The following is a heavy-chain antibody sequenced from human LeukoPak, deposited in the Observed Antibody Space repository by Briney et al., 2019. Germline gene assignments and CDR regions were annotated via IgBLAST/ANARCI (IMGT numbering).Heavy chain of an antibody. CDR2: ISYDGSNK. CDR3: AKDGNGGIQLWSQEDPYYFDY. D-gene: IGHD5-18*01. J-gene: IGHJ4*02. CDR1: GFTFSSYA. V-gene: IGHV3-30-3*01. Sequence: GGSLRLSCAASGFTFSSYAMHWVRQAPGKGLEWVAVISYDGSNKYYADSVKGRFTISRDNSKNSLYLQMNSLRTEDTALYYCAKDGNGGIQLWSQEDPYYFDYWGQGTLVTVSS.